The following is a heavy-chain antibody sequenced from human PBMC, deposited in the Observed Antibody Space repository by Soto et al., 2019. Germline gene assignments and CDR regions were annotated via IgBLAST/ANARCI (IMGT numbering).Heavy chain of an antibody. CDR3: ASDQESITDRILQY. J-gene: IGHJ4*02. D-gene: IGHD3-10*01. CDR1: GDTFASFG. Sequence: ASVKVSCKASGDTFASFGFSWVRQAPGQGLEWLGWISAYNGNTHYAQKVRDRVTLTTDTPTNTAYMELRSLTSDDTAVYYCASDQESITDRILQYWGQGTRVTVSS. V-gene: IGHV1-18*01. CDR2: ISAYNGNT.